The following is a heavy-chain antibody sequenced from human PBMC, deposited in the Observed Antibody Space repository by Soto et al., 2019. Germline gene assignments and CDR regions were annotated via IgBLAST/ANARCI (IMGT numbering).Heavy chain of an antibody. D-gene: IGHD6-13*01. CDR2: IYYSGNT. V-gene: IGHV4-59*01. CDR1: GVSISSYY. J-gene: IGHJ4*02. Sequence: QVQLQESGPGLVKPSETLSLTCTVSGVSISSYYWSWIRQPPGKGLEWIGYIYYSGNTNYNPSLKRRVTISIDASKRPFSLELSSVTAADSAVYFCARGIGQQLPPLDWGQGTLVTVSS. CDR3: ARGIGQQLPPLD.